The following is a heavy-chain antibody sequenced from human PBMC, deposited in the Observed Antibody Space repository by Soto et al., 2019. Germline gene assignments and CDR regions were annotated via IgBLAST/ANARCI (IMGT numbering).Heavy chain of an antibody. Sequence: PSETLSLTCTVSGGSISSYYWSWIRQPPGKGLEWIGYIYYSGSTNYNPSLKSRVTISVDTSKNQFSLKLSSVTAADTAVYYCARHAVRYFDWLHFDYWGQGTLVTVSS. CDR1: GGSISSYY. J-gene: IGHJ4*02. CDR2: IYYSGST. CDR3: ARHAVRYFDWLHFDY. D-gene: IGHD3-9*01. V-gene: IGHV4-59*08.